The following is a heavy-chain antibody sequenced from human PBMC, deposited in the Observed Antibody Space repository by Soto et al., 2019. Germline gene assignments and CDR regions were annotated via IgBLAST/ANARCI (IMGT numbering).Heavy chain of an antibody. V-gene: IGHV3-53*01. J-gene: IGHJ3*02. CDR2: IYSGGST. CDR1: GFTVSSNY. CDR3: ARDGGSYGVDAFDI. Sequence: PGGSLRLSCAASGFTVSSNYMSWVRQAPGKGLEWVSVIYSGGSTYYADSVKGRFAISRGNSKNTLYLQMNSLRAEDTAVYYCARDGGSYGVDAFDIWGQGTMVTVSS. D-gene: IGHD1-26*01.